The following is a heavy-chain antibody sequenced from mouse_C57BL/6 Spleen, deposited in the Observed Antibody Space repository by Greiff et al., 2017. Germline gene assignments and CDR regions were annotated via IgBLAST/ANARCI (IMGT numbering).Heavy chain of an antibody. CDR3: TRALDYDGGYYAMDY. Sequence: EVKLMESGEGLVKPGGSLKLSCAASGFTFSSYAMSWVRQTPEKRLEWVAYISSGGDYIYYADTVKGRFTISRDNARNTLYLQMSSLKSEDTAMYYCTRALDYDGGYYAMDYWGQGTSVTVSS. CDR1: GFTFSSYA. D-gene: IGHD2-4*01. V-gene: IGHV5-9-1*02. CDR2: ISSGGDYI. J-gene: IGHJ4*01.